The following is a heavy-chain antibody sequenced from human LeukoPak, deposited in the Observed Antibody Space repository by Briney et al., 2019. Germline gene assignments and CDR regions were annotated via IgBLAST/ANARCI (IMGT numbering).Heavy chain of an antibody. J-gene: IGHJ3*01. D-gene: IGHD2-15*01. V-gene: IGHV1-2*02. CDR2: MDPNSGDT. Sequence: GASVKVSCKGSGYNFSVYYTHWVRQAPGQGLEWMGWMDPNSGDTIYAPKFQGRVSMTRDTSITTAYMELSSLTFDDSAIYYCATKGGLTPNTLAMWGHGTMVTVSS. CDR1: GYNFSVYY. CDR3: ATKGGLTPNTLAM.